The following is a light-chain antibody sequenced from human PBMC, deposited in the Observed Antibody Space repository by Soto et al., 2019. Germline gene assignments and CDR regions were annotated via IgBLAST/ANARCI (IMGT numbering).Light chain of an antibody. CDR3: QQSFSRPVYT. CDR1: QTISTY. CDR2: DAS. J-gene: IGKJ2*01. Sequence: DIQMTQSPSSLSASVGDRVMITCRASQTISTYLNWYQQKPGTAPKLLIYDASTLQSGVPSRFSGSGSGTGLTLTIRNLPAEDFATFYCQQSFSRPVYTFGQGTKVEIK. V-gene: IGKV1-39*01.